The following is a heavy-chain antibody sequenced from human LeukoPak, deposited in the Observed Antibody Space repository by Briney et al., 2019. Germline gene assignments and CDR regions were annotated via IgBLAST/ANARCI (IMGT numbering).Heavy chain of an antibody. J-gene: IGHJ6*03. CDR3: AGGIYDFWSGYYHAQYYYYMDV. V-gene: IGHV4-4*09. Sequence: SETLSLTCTVSGGSIISYSWSWIRQPPGKGLERIGYIYTSGSTNYNPSLKSRVTISVDTSKNQFSLKLSSVTAADTAVYYCAGGIYDFWSGYYHAQYYYYMDVWGKGTTVTVSS. CDR1: GGSIISYS. CDR2: IYTSGST. D-gene: IGHD3-3*01.